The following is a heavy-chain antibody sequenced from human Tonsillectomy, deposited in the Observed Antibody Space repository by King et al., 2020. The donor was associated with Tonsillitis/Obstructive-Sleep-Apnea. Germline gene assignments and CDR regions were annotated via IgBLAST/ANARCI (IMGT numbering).Heavy chain of an antibody. CDR2: ISYDGSNK. V-gene: IGHV3-30*04. Sequence: VQLVESGGGVVQSGRSLRLSCAASGFTFSTYAIHWVRQAPGKGLEWVAVISYDGSNKYYADSVKGRFTISRDNSKNTLYLQMNSLRAEDTGVYYCARDVIPAAQGSNYYMDVWGKGTTVTVSS. CDR1: GFTFSTYA. CDR3: ARDVIPAAQGSNYYMDV. J-gene: IGHJ6*03. D-gene: IGHD2-2*01.